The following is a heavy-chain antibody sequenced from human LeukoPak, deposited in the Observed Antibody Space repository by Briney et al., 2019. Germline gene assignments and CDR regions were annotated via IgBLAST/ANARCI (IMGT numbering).Heavy chain of an antibody. CDR2: IYLRGNT. D-gene: IGHD4-17*01. Sequence: PSGTLSLTCALSGGSISSSNWWTWVRQPPGKGLEWVGEIYLRGNTNYNPSLESRVTISVDESKTQLSLRLESVTAADTAVYYCARGTITTVTDYWGPGTLVTVSS. J-gene: IGHJ4*02. CDR1: GGSISSSNW. CDR3: ARGTITTVTDY. V-gene: IGHV4-4*02.